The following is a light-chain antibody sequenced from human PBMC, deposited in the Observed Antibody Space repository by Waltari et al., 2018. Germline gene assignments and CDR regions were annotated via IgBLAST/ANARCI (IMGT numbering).Light chain of an antibody. CDR1: QGIRNE. Sequence: AIQMTQSPSSLSASLGDRVTITCRASQGIRNELGWYQQKPGKAPKLLIYAASSLQSGVTSRFSGSGSGTDFTLTISSLQPDDFATYYCLQDYIYPWTFGQGTKVEV. J-gene: IGKJ1*01. CDR2: AAS. CDR3: LQDYIYPWT. V-gene: IGKV1-6*01.